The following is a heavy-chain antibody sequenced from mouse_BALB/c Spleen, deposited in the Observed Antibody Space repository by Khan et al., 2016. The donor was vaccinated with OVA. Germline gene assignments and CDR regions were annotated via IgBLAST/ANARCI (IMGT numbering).Heavy chain of an antibody. Sequence: QVQLQQSGAELVRPGVSVKISCKGSGYTFTDFTLHWVKQSHAMSLEWIGVISTYYGDATYNQRFKDKATMTVDKSSSTAYMELASLTSEDSAIYYCARGARGDRFAYWGQGTLVTVSA. CDR3: ARGARGDRFAY. V-gene: IGHV1S137*01. CDR2: ISTYYGDA. J-gene: IGHJ3*01. CDR1: GYTFTDFT.